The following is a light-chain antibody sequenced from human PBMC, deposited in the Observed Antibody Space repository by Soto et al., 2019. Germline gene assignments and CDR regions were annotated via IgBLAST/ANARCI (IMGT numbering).Light chain of an antibody. CDR1: SSNIERNT. CDR3: AAWDDSLNAQFV. Sequence: SALTQPPSASGTPGQRVTISCSGNSSNIERNTVNWYQQLPGAAPKLLIYGTNHRPSGVPDRFSGSKSGTSGSLAISGLQSEDQADYYCAAWDDSLNAQFVFGTGTKVTV. V-gene: IGLV1-44*01. J-gene: IGLJ1*01. CDR2: GTN.